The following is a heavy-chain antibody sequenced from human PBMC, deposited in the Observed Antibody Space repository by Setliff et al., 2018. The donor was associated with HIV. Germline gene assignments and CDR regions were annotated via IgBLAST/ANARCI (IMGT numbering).Heavy chain of an antibody. CDR1: GGSFSGYY. V-gene: IGHV4-59*01. D-gene: IGHD3-3*01. CDR2: IYIYNSGST. Sequence: SETLSLTCSVSGGSFSGYYWSWIRQLPGKGLEWIGYIYIYNSGSTNYNPSLTSRVTISADTSRNQFSLKLTSVTAADTAIYYCARGVNFDYWGQGTQVTVSS. J-gene: IGHJ4*02. CDR3: ARGVNFDY.